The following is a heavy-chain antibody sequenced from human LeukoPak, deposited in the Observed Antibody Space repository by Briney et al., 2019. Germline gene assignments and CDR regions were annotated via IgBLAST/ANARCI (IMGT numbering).Heavy chain of an antibody. CDR1: GYTFTSYG. Sequence: ASVKVSCKASGYTFTSYGISWVRQAPGQGLEWMGWISPYNGDTNYAQRFQGRVTLTTDTFTSTAYMELRSLRSDDTAVYYCARDPSEILEWLSSRFDYWGQGILVTVSS. V-gene: IGHV1-18*01. CDR3: ARDPSEILEWLSSRFDY. CDR2: ISPYNGDT. J-gene: IGHJ4*02. D-gene: IGHD3-3*01.